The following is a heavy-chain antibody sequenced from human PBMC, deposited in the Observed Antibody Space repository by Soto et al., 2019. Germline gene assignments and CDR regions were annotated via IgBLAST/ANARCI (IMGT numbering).Heavy chain of an antibody. CDR2: IDPSDSYT. CDR3: ARIVGATTYNWFDP. D-gene: IGHD1-26*01. Sequence: GESLKISCKGSGYRFISHWISWVRQMPGKGLEWMGRIDPSDSYTNYSPSFQGHVTISADKSISTAYLQWSSLKASDTAMYYCARIVGATTYNWFDPWGQGTLVTVSS. CDR1: GYRFISHW. J-gene: IGHJ5*02. V-gene: IGHV5-10-1*01.